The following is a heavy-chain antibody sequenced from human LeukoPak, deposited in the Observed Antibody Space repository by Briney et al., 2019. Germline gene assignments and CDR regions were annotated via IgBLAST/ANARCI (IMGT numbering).Heavy chain of an antibody. CDR2: ISKNGRNT. CDR3: ARVDSGSACAS. CDR1: GFTLGSYS. J-gene: IGHJ1*01. Sequence: PGGSLRLSCAASGFTLGSYSMHWVRQAPGEGLEFVSAISKNGRNTYYGNSMKGRFTISRDISKNTLYLQMGSLRPEDMAVYYCARVDSGSACASWGQGILVTVSS. D-gene: IGHD6-19*01. V-gene: IGHV3-64*01.